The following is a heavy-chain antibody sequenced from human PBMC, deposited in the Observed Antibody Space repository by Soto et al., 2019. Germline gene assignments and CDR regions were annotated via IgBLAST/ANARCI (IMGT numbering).Heavy chain of an antibody. J-gene: IGHJ6*02. CDR2: IIPILDVA. Sequence: QLVQSGAEVKKPGSSVKVSCKASGGDFNSYTISWVRQAPGQGPEWMGTIIPILDVAKNAQKFQGRVTISADKSASTVYMELRSLRSDETAVYYCAQLWFGELWHGMDVWGQGTTVTVSS. V-gene: IGHV1-69*02. D-gene: IGHD3-10*01. CDR3: AQLWFGELWHGMDV. CDR1: GGDFNSYT.